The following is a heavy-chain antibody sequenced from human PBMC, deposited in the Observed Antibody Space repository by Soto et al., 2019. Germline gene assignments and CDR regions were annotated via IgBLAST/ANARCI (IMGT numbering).Heavy chain of an antibody. D-gene: IGHD3-22*01. CDR3: ASRVVYRAVGLAYGMDV. CDR1: GESFSNHY. V-gene: IGHV4-34*01. CDR2: INYSGST. Sequence: SETLSLTCAVYGESFSNHYLTWSRQSPWKGLEWVGEINYSGSTRYNWSLGSRVTISVDTSKNQFSLMVTSVTAEDTAVYYCASRVVYRAVGLAYGMDVWGQGTTVTVYS. J-gene: IGHJ6*02.